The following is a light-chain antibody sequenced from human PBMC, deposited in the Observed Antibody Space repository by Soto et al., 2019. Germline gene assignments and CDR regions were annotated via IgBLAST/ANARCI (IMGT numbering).Light chain of an antibody. CDR1: SSDVGGYNY. V-gene: IGLV2-8*01. CDR2: EVS. J-gene: IGLJ2*01. CDR3: SSYAGSNTVV. Sequence: QSALTQPPSASGSPGQSVTISCSGTSSDVGGYNYVSWYQQHPGKAPKLIIFEVSKRPSGVHDRFSGSKSGNTASLTVSGLQAEDEADYYCSSYAGSNTVVFGGRTKLTVL.